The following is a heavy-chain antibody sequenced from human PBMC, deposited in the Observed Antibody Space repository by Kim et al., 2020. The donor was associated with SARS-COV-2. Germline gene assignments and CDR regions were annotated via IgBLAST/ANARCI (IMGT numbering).Heavy chain of an antibody. CDR1: GFTFSSYG. V-gene: IGHV3-30*18. D-gene: IGHD2-2*01. J-gene: IGHJ4*02. CDR3: AKGGVVPAAMLYYFDY. CDR2: ISYDGSNK. Sequence: GGSLRLSCAASGFTFSSYGMHWVRQAPGKGLEWVAVISYDGSNKYYADSVKGRFTISRDNSKNTLYLQMNSLRAEDTAVYYCAKGGVVPAAMLYYFDYWGQATLVTVSS.